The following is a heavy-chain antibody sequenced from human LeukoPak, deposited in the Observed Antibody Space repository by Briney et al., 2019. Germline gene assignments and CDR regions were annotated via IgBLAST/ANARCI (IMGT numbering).Heavy chain of an antibody. V-gene: IGHV1-18*01. D-gene: IGHD6-13*01. Sequence: ASVKVSCKASGCTFTSYGISWVRQAPGQGLEWMGWISAYNGNTNYAQKLQGRVTMTTDTSTSTAYMELRSLRSDDTAVYYCAGAAYSSSHFLWYYYYGMDVWGQGTTVTVSS. CDR3: AGAAYSSSHFLWYYYYGMDV. J-gene: IGHJ6*02. CDR1: GCTFTSYG. CDR2: ISAYNGNT.